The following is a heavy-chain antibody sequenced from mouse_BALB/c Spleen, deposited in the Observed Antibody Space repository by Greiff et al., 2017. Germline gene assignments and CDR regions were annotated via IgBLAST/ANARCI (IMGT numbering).Heavy chain of an antibody. D-gene: IGHD2-14*01. J-gene: IGHJ4*01. V-gene: IGHV1-54*01. Sequence: QVQLQQSGAELVRPGTSVKVSCKASGYAFTNYLIAWVKQRPGQGLEWIGVINPGSGGTNYNEKFKGKATLTADKSSSTAYMQLSSLTSDDSAVYFCARGGNYAMDYWGQGTSVTVSS. CDR2: INPGSGGT. CDR3: ARGGNYAMDY. CDR1: GYAFTNYL.